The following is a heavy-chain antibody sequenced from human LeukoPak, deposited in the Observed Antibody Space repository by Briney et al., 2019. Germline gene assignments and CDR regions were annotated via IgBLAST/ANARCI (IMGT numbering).Heavy chain of an antibody. Sequence: QSSETLSLTCTVSGVSISTYYWSWIRQPAGKGLEWIGRIYTSGSTNYNPSLKSRVTMSVDTSKNQFSLKLSSVTAADTAVYYCAGTDYDSIFDYWGQGTLVTVSS. D-gene: IGHD3-3*01. CDR2: IYTSGST. CDR3: AGTDYDSIFDY. V-gene: IGHV4-4*07. CDR1: GVSISTYY. J-gene: IGHJ4*02.